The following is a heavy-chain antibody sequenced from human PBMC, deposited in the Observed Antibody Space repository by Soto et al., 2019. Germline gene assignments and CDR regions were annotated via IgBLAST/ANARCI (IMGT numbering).Heavy chain of an antibody. D-gene: IGHD3-10*01. CDR3: ARDPFGELLFNWFDP. Sequence: GRSLRLSCAASGFTFSSYSMNWVRQAPGKGLEWVSSISSSSSYIYYADSVKGGFTISVENAKNSLYLQMNSLRAEDTAVYYCARDPFGELLFNWFDPWGQGTLVTVSS. CDR1: GFTFSSYS. V-gene: IGHV3-21*01. J-gene: IGHJ5*02. CDR2: ISSSSSYI.